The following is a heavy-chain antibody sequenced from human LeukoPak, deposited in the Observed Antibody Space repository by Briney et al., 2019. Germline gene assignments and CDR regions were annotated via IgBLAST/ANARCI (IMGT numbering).Heavy chain of an antibody. V-gene: IGHV4-30-4*01. CDR2: IYCSGST. D-gene: IGHD3-16*01. CDR1: GGSISSDGYY. Sequence: SQTLSLTCTVSGGSISSDGYYWSWIRQPPGKGLEWIGYIYCSGSTHYNPSLKSRVTISVDTSKNQFSLKVSSVTTADTAVYYCARGEEFEGDGWFDPWGRGTLVTVSS. CDR3: ARGEEFEGDGWFDP. J-gene: IGHJ5*02.